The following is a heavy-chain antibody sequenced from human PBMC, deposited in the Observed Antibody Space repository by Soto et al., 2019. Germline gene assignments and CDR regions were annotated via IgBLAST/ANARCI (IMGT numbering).Heavy chain of an antibody. CDR2: VNPIVGMS. CDR3: ATSYGSGSTHFDY. D-gene: IGHD3-10*01. Sequence: QVQLVQSGAEVKKPGSSVKISCTASGGTFNFYTINWVRQAPGQGLEWVGRVNPIVGMSISAQRFQGRVTFTADKSTSKAYMDLTSLRSEDTAVYYCATSYGSGSTHFDYWGQGTLVTVSS. J-gene: IGHJ4*02. CDR1: GGTFNFYT. V-gene: IGHV1-69*02.